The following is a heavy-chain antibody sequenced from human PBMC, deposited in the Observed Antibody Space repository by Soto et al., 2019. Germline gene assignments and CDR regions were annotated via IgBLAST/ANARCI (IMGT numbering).Heavy chain of an antibody. CDR2: MYPDGSR. Sequence: EVQLVESGGDLVQPGGSLRLSCVASGFIVSGSYMSWVRQAPGEGLSWVSVMYPDGSRHYAESLKGRFAISRQNSENSVYLQMNSLRAEDTAVYYCAKDRGNYGDGGLDYWGQGTLVTVSS. J-gene: IGHJ4*02. D-gene: IGHD4-17*01. V-gene: IGHV3-53*04. CDR1: GFIVSGSY. CDR3: AKDRGNYGDGGLDY.